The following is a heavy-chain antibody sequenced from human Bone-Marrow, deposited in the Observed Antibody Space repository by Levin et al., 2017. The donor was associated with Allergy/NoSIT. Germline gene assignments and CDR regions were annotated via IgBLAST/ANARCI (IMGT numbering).Heavy chain of an antibody. CDR2: IYSGGNT. CDR1: GLTVSSNY. V-gene: IGHV3-53*01. D-gene: IGHD3-9*01. Sequence: GESLKISCAASGLTVSSNYMNWVRQAPGKGLEWVSVIYSGGNTYYADSVRGRFTISRDNSKNTLYLQMDSLRADDTAVYYCARELTGLDFWGQGILVTVSS. CDR3: ARELTGLDF. J-gene: IGHJ4*02.